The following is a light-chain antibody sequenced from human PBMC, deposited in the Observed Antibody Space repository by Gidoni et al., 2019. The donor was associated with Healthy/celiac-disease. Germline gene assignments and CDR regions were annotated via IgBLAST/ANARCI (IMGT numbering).Light chain of an antibody. J-gene: IGLJ2*01. CDR3: GTWDSSLSGMV. CDR2: DNN. Sequence: QSVLTQPPSVSAAPGQKVTISFSGRSSNIGNNYVSWSQQLPGTAPKLLIYDNNKRPSGIPDRFSGSKSGTSATLGITGLQTGDEADYYCGTWDSSLSGMVFGGGTKLTVL. V-gene: IGLV1-51*01. CDR1: SSNIGNNY.